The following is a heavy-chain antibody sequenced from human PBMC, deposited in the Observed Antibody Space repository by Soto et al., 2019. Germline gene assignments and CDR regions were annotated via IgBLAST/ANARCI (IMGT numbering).Heavy chain of an antibody. CDR3: ARAGRIGVVPGALDY. J-gene: IGHJ4*02. CDR2: ISSNGVGT. V-gene: IGHV3-64*04. D-gene: IGHD3-3*01. Sequence: GGSLRLSCAASGFTLSGYAMDWVRQAPGKGLEYVSGISSNGVGTNYAQKFQGWVTMTRDTSMSTVYMELSSLRSEDTAVYYCARAGRIGVVPGALDYWGQGTLVTVSS. CDR1: GFTLSGYA.